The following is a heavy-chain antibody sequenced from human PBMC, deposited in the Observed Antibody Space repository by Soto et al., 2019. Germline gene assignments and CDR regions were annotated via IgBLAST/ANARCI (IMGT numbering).Heavy chain of an antibody. J-gene: IGHJ4*02. V-gene: IGHV3-23*01. CDR3: AKDYDILTGYHVPGARYFDY. CDR1: GFTFSSYA. CDR2: ISGSGGST. Sequence: EVQLLESGGGLVQPGGSLRLSCAASGFTFSSYAMSWVRQAPGKGLEWVSAISGSGGSTYYTDSVKGRFTISRDNSKNTLYLQMNSLRAEDTAVYYCAKDYDILTGYHVPGARYFDYWGQGTLVTVSS. D-gene: IGHD3-9*01.